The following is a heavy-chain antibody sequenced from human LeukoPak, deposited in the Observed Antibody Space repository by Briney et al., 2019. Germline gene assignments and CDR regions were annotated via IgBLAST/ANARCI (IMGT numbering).Heavy chain of an antibody. CDR2: IYYSGRT. J-gene: IGHJ1*01. V-gene: IGHV4-39*01. CDR3: ARRRYYDSSGYLE. Sequence: SETLSLTCTIFGDSVSRSDSYWDWIRQPPGKGLEWIGTIYYSGRTYYRPSLKSRVTLSVDTSNNQFSLTLSSVTAADTALYFCARRRYYDSSGYLEWGQGTLVTVSS. D-gene: IGHD3-22*01. CDR1: GDSVSRSDSY.